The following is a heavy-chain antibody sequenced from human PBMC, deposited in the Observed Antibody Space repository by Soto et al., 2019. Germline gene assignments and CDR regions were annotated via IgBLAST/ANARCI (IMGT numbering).Heavy chain of an antibody. V-gene: IGHV3-30*03. J-gene: IGHJ6*02. CDR2: ISYDGSNK. CDR1: GFTFSIYG. CDR3: ASLPHYYDSSGYLPAGMDV. D-gene: IGHD3-22*01. Sequence: GGSLRLSCAASGFTFSIYGMHWVRQAPGKGLEWVAVISYDGSNKYYADSVKGRFTISRDNSKNTLYLQMNSLRAEDTAVYYCASLPHYYDSSGYLPAGMDVWGQGTTVTVSS.